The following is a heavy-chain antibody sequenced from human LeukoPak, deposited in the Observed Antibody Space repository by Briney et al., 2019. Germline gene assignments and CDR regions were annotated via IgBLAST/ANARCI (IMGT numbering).Heavy chain of an antibody. CDR1: GYTFTSYG. D-gene: IGHD4-11*01. V-gene: IGHV1-18*01. J-gene: IGHJ5*02. CDR3: ARVGSTVTTSLFDP. Sequence: ASVKVSCKASGYTFTSYGISWVRQAPGQGLEWMGWISAYNGNTNHAQKLQGRVTMTTDTSTSTAYMELRSLRSDDTAVYYCARVGSTVTTSLFDPWGQGTLVTVSS. CDR2: ISAYNGNT.